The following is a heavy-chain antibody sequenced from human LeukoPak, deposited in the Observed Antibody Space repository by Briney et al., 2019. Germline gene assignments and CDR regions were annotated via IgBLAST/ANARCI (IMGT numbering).Heavy chain of an antibody. Sequence: ASVKVSCNASGGTFSSYAISWVRQAPGQGLEWMGGIIPIFGTANYAQKFQGRVTITADESTSTAYMELSSLRSEDTAVYYCASQHDVLGGMGVWGQGTTVTVSS. J-gene: IGHJ6*02. CDR2: IIPIFGTA. V-gene: IGHV1-69*01. D-gene: IGHD1-26*01. CDR1: GGTFSSYA. CDR3: ASQHDVLGGMGV.